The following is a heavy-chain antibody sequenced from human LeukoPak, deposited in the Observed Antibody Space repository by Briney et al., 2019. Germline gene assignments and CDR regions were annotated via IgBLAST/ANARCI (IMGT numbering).Heavy chain of an antibody. Sequence: SSETLSLTCTVSGGSISSSSYYWGWIRQPPGKGLEWIGRIYTSGSTNYNPSLKSRVTMSVDTSKNQFSLKLSSVTAADTAVYYCARAFPHGSGVDFDYWGQGTLVTVSS. CDR1: GGSISSSSYY. D-gene: IGHD3-10*01. CDR3: ARAFPHGSGVDFDY. V-gene: IGHV4-39*07. J-gene: IGHJ4*02. CDR2: IYTSGST.